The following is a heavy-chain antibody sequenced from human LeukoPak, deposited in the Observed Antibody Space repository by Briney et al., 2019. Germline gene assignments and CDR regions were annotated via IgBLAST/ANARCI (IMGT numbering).Heavy chain of an antibody. CDR3: AKGANRVTIFGVVSIDY. CDR1: GFTFNSYA. D-gene: IGHD3-3*01. V-gene: IGHV3-23*01. Sequence: GGSLRLSCAASGFTFNSYAMSWVRQAPGKGLEWVSAITTTGGTTYYADSVKGRFTISRDNSKNTLYLQMNSLRAEDTAVYYCAKGANRVTIFGVVSIDYWGQGTLVTVSS. CDR2: ITTTGGTT. J-gene: IGHJ4*02.